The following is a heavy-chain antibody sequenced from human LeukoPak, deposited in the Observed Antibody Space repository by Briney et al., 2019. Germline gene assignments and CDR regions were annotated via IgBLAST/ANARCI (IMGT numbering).Heavy chain of an antibody. CDR1: GGSISTYY. D-gene: IGHD3-16*01. J-gene: IGHJ4*02. CDR2: IYTSGNI. CDR3: ARSLGAIHQDFDY. V-gene: IGHV4-4*07. Sequence: SETLSLTCIASGGSISTYYWSWIRQPAGKGPGWIGRIYTSGNINYNPSLKSRVTMSVGTSKNQFSLKLTSVTAADTAVYYCARSLGAIHQDFDYWGQGTLVTVSS.